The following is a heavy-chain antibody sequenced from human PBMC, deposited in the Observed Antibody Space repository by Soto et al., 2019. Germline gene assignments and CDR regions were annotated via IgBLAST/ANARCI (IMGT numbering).Heavy chain of an antibody. Sequence: QVQLVESGGGVVQPGRSLRLSCAASGFTFSSYGMHWVRQAPGKGLEWVAVIWYDGSNKYYADSVKGRFTISRDNSKNTLYLQMNSLRADDTAVYYCARDPNLLGAIHYGMDVWGQGTTVTVSS. V-gene: IGHV3-33*01. CDR3: ARDPNLLGAIHYGMDV. CDR1: GFTFSSYG. CDR2: IWYDGSNK. D-gene: IGHD1-26*01. J-gene: IGHJ6*02.